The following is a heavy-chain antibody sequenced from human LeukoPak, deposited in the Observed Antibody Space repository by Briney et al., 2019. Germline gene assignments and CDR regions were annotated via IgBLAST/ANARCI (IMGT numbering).Heavy chain of an antibody. CDR3: ARTAFDDSR. CDR2: ISSSGSTI. Sequence: GGSLRLSCAASGFTFSGYEMNWVRQAPGKGLEWVSYISSSGSTIYYADSVKGRFTISRDNAKNSLYLQMNSQRAEDTAVYYCARTAFDDSRWGQGTLVTVSS. D-gene: IGHD3-16*01. CDR1: GFTFSGYE. V-gene: IGHV3-48*03. J-gene: IGHJ4*02.